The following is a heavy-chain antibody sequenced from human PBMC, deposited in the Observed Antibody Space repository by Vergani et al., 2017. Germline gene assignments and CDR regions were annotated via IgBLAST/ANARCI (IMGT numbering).Heavy chain of an antibody. CDR3: ARHYGGNSAAFDI. J-gene: IGHJ3*02. V-gene: IGHV4-34*01. D-gene: IGHD4-23*01. CDR2: INHSGTT. Sequence: QVQLQQWGAGLLKPPETLSLTCAVYGGSFSGYYWSWIRQPPGKGLEWIGEINHSGTTNYNPSLKSRVTISVDTSKNQFSLKLSSVTAADTAGYYCARHYGGNSAAFDIWGQGTMVTVSS. CDR1: GGSFSGYY.